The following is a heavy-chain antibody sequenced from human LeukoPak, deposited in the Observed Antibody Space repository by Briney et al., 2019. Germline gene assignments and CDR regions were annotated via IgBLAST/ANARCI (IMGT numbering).Heavy chain of an antibody. CDR3: ARVRIAAAGTFGY. J-gene: IGHJ4*02. CDR2: MNPNSGNT. V-gene: IGHV1-8*01. Sequence: ASVKVSCKASGYTFTSYDINCVRQATGQGLEWMGWMNPNSGNTGYAQKFQGRVTMTRNTSISTAYMELSSLRSEDTAVYYCARVRIAAAGTFGYWGQGTLVTVSS. D-gene: IGHD6-13*01. CDR1: GYTFTSYD.